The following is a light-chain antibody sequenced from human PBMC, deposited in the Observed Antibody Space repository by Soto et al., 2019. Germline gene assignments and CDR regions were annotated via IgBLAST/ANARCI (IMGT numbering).Light chain of an antibody. CDR2: GAS. V-gene: IGKV3-20*01. Sequence: EIVLTQSPGTLSLSPGERATLSCRASQSVSSSYLAWYQHEPGQAPRLLIYGASSRATGIPDRFSGSGSGPDFTLPISRPEPEDFAVYYCQQDGISPHTFGLGPKLEIK. CDR3: QQDGISPHT. J-gene: IGKJ2*01. CDR1: QSVSSSY.